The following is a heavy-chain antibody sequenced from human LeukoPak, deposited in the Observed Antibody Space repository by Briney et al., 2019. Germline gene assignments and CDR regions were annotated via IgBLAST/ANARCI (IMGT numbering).Heavy chain of an antibody. J-gene: IGHJ3*02. CDR1: GGTFSSYA. V-gene: IGHV1-69*05. CDR3: ARPIVGATLDAFDI. D-gene: IGHD1-26*01. CDR2: IIPIFGTA. Sequence: GASVKVSCKASGGTFSSYAISWVRQAPGQGLEWMGGIIPIFGTANYAQKFQGRVTITTDESMSTAYMELSSLRSEDTAVYYCARPIVGATLDAFDIWGQGTMVTVSS.